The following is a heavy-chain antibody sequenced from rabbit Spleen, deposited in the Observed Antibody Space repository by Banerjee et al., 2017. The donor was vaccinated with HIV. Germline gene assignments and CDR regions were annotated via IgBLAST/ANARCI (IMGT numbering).Heavy chain of an antibody. D-gene: IGHD1-1*01. CDR1: GFSFTNRDW. CDR3: ARGVIGNGNYIHDITL. Sequence: QEQLEESGGGLVKPEGSLALTCKASGFSFTNRDWMCWVRQAPGKGLEWIACIWGGASGATYYASWAKGRFTISKTSSTTVDLKMTSLTAADTATYFCARGVIGNGNYIHDITLWGPGTLVTVS. J-gene: IGHJ4*01. CDR2: IWGGASGAT. V-gene: IGHV1S45*01.